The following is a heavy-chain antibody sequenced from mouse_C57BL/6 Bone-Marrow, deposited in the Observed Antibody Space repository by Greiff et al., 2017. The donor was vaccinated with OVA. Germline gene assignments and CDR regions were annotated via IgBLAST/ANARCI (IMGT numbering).Heavy chain of an antibody. D-gene: IGHD1-1*01. CDR3: ARRGAYYGSSYLAY. Sequence: QVQLQQSGAELVKPGASVKMSCKASGYTFTSYWITWVKQRPGQGLEWIGDIYPGSGSTNYNEKFKSKATLTVDTSSSTAYMQLSSLTSEDSAVYYCARRGAYYGSSYLAYWGQGTLVTVSA. CDR1: GYTFTSYW. CDR2: IYPGSGST. J-gene: IGHJ3*01. V-gene: IGHV1-55*01.